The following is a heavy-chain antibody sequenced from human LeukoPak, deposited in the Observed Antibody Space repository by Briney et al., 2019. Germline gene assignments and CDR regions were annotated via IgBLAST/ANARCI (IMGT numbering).Heavy chain of an antibody. J-gene: IGHJ4*02. CDR3: ATNWNGLGY. CDR1: GYTFTSYD. V-gene: IGHV1-8*01. D-gene: IGHD1-1*01. CDR2: MNPNGGNT. Sequence: ASVKVSCKASGYTFTSYDIIWVRQATGQGLEWMGWMNPNGGNTVSSRFQGRVTMTRDTSISTAYMQLSSLISEDTALYYCATNWNGLGYWGQGTLVTVSS.